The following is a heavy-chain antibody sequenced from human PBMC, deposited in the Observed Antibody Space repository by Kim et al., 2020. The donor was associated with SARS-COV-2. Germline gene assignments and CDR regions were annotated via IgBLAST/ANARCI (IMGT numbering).Heavy chain of an antibody. J-gene: IGHJ5*02. Sequence: SETLSLTCTVSGGSISSGGYYWSWIRQHPGKGLEWIGYIYYSGSTYYNPSLKSRVTISVDTSKNQFSLKLSSVTAADTAVYYCAREKWYPHYDILTGYYGENWFDPWGQGTLVTVSS. D-gene: IGHD3-9*01. CDR1: GGSISSGGYY. CDR2: IYYSGST. CDR3: AREKWYPHYDILTGYYGENWFDP. V-gene: IGHV4-31*03.